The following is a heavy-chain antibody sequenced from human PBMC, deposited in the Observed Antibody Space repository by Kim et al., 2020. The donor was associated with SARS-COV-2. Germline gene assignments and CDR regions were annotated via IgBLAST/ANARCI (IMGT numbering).Heavy chain of an antibody. CDR3: TREFSN. CDR1: GGSISSVGYY. CDR2: IYNSGTT. J-gene: IGHJ4*02. D-gene: IGHD4-4*01. Sequence: SETLSLTCTVSGGSISSVGYYWTWIRQLPGKGLEWIGHIYNSGTTAYNPSLKSRVSLSLDTSKNQFSLRLSSVTAADTAVHFCTREFSNWGQGTLVTVSS. V-gene: IGHV4-31*03.